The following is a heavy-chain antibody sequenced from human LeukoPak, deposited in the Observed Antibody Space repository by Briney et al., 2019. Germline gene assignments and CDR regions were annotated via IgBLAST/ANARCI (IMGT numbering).Heavy chain of an antibody. Sequence: PSETLSLTCAVNGGSFSRHFWNWIRQPPAKGLEWIGEINHSGSTNYNPSLKSRVTISVDTSKNQFSLKLSSVIAADTAVYYCARTTEGYCSSASCFGSSYSYYMDVWGKGTTVTISS. CDR2: INHSGST. CDR1: GGSFSRHF. V-gene: IGHV4-34*01. CDR3: ARTTEGYCSSASCFGSSYSYYMDV. D-gene: IGHD2-2*01. J-gene: IGHJ6*03.